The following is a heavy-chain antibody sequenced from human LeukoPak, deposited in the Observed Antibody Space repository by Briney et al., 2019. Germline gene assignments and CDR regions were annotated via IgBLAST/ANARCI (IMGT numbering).Heavy chain of an antibody. CDR2: IIPILGIA. J-gene: IGHJ4*02. CDR3: ARDRNRYGSGSLFFFDY. D-gene: IGHD3-10*01. CDR1: GGTFSSYA. Sequence: SVNVSCKASGGTFSSYAISWVRQAPGQGLEWMGRIIPILGIANYAQKFQGRVTITADKSTSTAYMELSSLRSEDTAVYYCARDRNRYGSGSLFFFDYWGQGTLVTVSS. V-gene: IGHV1-69*04.